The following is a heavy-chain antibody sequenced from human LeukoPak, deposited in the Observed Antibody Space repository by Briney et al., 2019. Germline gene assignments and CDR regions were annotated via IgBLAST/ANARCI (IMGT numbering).Heavy chain of an antibody. J-gene: IGHJ4*02. Sequence: GGSLRLSCAASGFTLSSYAMSWVRQAPGKGLEWVSLISGNAGSTYYADSVKGRFTISRDNSKNTLYLQMNSLRAEDTAVYYCAKDMTYYYDSSSTLYSLLFDYWGQGTLVTASS. CDR3: AKDMTYYYDSSSTLYSLLFDY. V-gene: IGHV3-23*01. CDR1: GFTLSSYA. CDR2: ISGNAGST. D-gene: IGHD3-22*01.